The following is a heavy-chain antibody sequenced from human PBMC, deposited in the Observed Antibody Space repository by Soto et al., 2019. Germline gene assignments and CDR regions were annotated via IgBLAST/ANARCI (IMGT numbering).Heavy chain of an antibody. J-gene: IGHJ4*02. CDR3: TRSRGSGWYEG. CDR1: GFNVSNSF. V-gene: IGHV3-53*01. Sequence: EVQLVESGGGLVQPGGSLRLSCAASGFNVSNSFMSWVRQAPGKGLEWVSLIYIGGNTYYADSMKGRFTISRDNSKNTLSLQMNSLRAEDTAVYYCTRSRGSGWYEGWGQGTLVTASS. CDR2: IYIGGNT. D-gene: IGHD6-19*01.